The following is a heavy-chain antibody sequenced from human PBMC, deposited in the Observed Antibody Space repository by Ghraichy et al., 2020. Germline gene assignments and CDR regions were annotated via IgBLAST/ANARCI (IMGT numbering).Heavy chain of an antibody. CDR1: GGSFSGYY. V-gene: IGHV4-34*01. Sequence: SETLSLTCAVYGGSFSGYYWSWIRQPPGKGLEWIGEINHSGSTNYNPSLKSRVTISVDTSKNQFSLKLSSVTAADTAVYYCASLYYYVSGSYPFDYWGQGTLVTVSS. D-gene: IGHD3-10*01. J-gene: IGHJ4*02. CDR3: ASLYYYVSGSYPFDY. CDR2: INHSGST.